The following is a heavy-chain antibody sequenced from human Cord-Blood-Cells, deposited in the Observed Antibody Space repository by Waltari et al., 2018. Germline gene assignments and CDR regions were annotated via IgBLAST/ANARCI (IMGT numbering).Heavy chain of an antibody. J-gene: IGHJ3*02. CDR3: ARPGYSSGWYDAFDI. CDR1: GGSFSGYY. D-gene: IGHD6-19*01. CDR2: INHSGRT. Sequence: QVQLQQWGAGLLKPSETLSLTCAVYGGSFSGYYWSWIRQPPGKGLEWIGEINHSGRTNYNPSLKSRVTISVDTSKNQFSLKLSSVTAADTAVYYCARPGYSSGWYDAFDIWGQGTMVTVSS. V-gene: IGHV4-34*01.